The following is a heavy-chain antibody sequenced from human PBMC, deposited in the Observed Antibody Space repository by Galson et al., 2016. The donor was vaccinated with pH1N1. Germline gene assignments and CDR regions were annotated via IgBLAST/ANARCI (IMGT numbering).Heavy chain of an antibody. D-gene: IGHD1-26*01. J-gene: IGHJ5*02. CDR2: ISAYNGNT. CDR1: GYTFASYG. V-gene: IGHV1-18*01. Sequence: SVKVSCKASGYTFASYGINWVRQAPGQGLEWMGWISAYNGNTNYAQKLQGRVTMTTDTSTSTAYMELRSLRSDDTAVYYCARVVEWELGHWFDPWGQGTLVTVSS. CDR3: ARVVEWELGHWFDP.